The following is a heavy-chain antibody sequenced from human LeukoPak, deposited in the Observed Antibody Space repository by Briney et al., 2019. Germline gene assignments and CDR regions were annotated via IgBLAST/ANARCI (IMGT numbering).Heavy chain of an antibody. J-gene: IGHJ5*02. CDR2: INEDGSEK. Sequence: PGGSLRLSCAASGFIFTSYWMSWVRQAPGKGLEWVANINEDGSEKYYVDSVKGRFTTSRDNVKNSLYLQMNSLRVEDTAVYYCARIYLKQASASWGQGTLVTVSS. CDR1: GFIFTSYW. V-gene: IGHV3-7*01. CDR3: ARIYLKQASAS. D-gene: IGHD3-10*01.